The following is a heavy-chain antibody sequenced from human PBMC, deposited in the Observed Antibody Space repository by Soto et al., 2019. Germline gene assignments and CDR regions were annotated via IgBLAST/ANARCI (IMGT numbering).Heavy chain of an antibody. CDR2: IYYSGST. Sequence: PSETLSLTCTVSGGSISSYYWSWIRQPPGKGLEWIGYIYYSGSTNYNPSLKSRVTISVDTSKNQFSLKLSSVTAADTAVYYCGSGIVDDYFDYWGQGTLVTVSS. D-gene: IGHD1-26*01. CDR1: GGSISSYY. V-gene: IGHV4-59*01. CDR3: GSGIVDDYFDY. J-gene: IGHJ4*02.